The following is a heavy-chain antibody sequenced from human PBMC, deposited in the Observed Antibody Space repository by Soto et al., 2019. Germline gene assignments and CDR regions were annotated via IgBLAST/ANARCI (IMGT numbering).Heavy chain of an antibody. CDR1: GYLFTAYS. D-gene: IGHD2-15*01. J-gene: IGHJ1*01. CDR2: VNPSGGST. V-gene: IGHV1-46*01. Sequence: ASVKGSCKASGYLFTAYSMHWVRLAPGQGLEWMGVVNPSGGSTKYAQKFQGRVTMTRDTSTTTIYMELSSLRSDDTAIYYCAREENCSGGTCYSEYFHRWGQGALVTVSS. CDR3: AREENCSGGTCYSEYFHR.